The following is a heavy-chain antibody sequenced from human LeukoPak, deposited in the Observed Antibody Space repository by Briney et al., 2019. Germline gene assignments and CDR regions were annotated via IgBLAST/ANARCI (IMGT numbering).Heavy chain of an antibody. CDR3: ARGRFLSTFVVVVDATHNWFDS. CDR1: GGSFSGYF. Sequence: SETLSLTCAVYGGSFSGYFWTWIRQPPGKGLEWIGEINHSGSTNSNPSLKSRLTMSVDTAKNQLSLKLRSVTAADTAVYYCARGRFLSTFVVVVDATHNWFDSWGQGTLVTVSS. CDR2: INHSGST. V-gene: IGHV4-34*01. J-gene: IGHJ5*01. D-gene: IGHD2-15*01.